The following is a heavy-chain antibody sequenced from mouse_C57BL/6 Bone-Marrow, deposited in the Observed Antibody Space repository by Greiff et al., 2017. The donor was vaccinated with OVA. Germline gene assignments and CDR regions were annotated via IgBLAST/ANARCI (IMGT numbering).Heavy chain of an antibody. CDR2: INTNNGGT. J-gene: IGHJ3*01. Sequence: VQLQQSGPELVKPGASVKLSCKASGYTFTDYYMHWVQQSPGKSLEWIGYINTNNGGTSYNQKFKGKATLTVNKSSSTAYMELRSLTSEDSAVYCCAYPFAYWGQGTLVTVSA. CDR3: AYPFAY. V-gene: IGHV1-22*01. CDR1: GYTFTDYY.